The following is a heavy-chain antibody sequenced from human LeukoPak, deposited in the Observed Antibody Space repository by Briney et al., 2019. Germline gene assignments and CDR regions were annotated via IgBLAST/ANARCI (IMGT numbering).Heavy chain of an antibody. Sequence: GGSLRLSCAASGFTFSSYSMNWVRQAPGKGLEWVSYISSSSSTIYYADSAKGRFTISRDNAKNSLFLQMNSLRAEDTAVYYCARWVYPDYWGQGTLVTVSS. CDR3: ARWVYPDY. J-gene: IGHJ4*02. D-gene: IGHD4-23*01. CDR2: ISSSSSTI. CDR1: GFTFSSYS. V-gene: IGHV3-48*01.